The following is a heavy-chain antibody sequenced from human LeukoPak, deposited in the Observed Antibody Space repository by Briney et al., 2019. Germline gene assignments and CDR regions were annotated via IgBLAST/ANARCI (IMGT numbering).Heavy chain of an antibody. D-gene: IGHD3-9*01. CDR1: GFTFSSYA. CDR3: ARDESRDILTGYPNPLDYGMDV. Sequence: PGGSLRLSCAASGFTFSSYAMHCVRQAPGKGLEWVAVISYDGSNKYYADSVKGRFTISRDNSKNTLYLQMNSLRAEDTAVYYCARDESRDILTGYPNPLDYGMDVWGQGTTVTVSS. V-gene: IGHV3-30-3*01. J-gene: IGHJ6*02. CDR2: ISYDGSNK.